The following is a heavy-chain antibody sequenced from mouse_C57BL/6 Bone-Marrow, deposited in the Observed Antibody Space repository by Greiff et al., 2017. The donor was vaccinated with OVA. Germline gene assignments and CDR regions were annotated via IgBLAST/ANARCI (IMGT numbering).Heavy chain of an antibody. V-gene: IGHV5-4*01. CDR3: AREGGFDY. CDR2: ISDGGSYT. Sequence: EVKLVESGGGLVKPGGSLKLSCAASGFTFSSYAMSWVRQTPEKRLEWVATISDGGSYTYYPDNVKGRFTISRDNAKNNLYLQMSHLKSEDTAMYYCAREGGFDYWGQGTTLTVSS. CDR1: GFTFSSYA. J-gene: IGHJ2*01.